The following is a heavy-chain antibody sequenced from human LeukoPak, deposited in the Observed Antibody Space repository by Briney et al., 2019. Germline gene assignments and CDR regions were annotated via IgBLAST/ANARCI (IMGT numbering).Heavy chain of an antibody. J-gene: IGHJ4*02. V-gene: IGHV1-46*01. CDR1: GYTLTSYY. CDR3: ATVASGSYSYVDY. D-gene: IGHD1-26*01. Sequence: GASVKVSCKASGYTLTSYYMHWVRQAPGQGLEWMGRINPSGGSTSYAQKFQGRVTMTGDTSTSTVYMELSSLRSEDTAVYYCATVASGSYSYVDYWGEGTLVTVSS. CDR2: INPSGGST.